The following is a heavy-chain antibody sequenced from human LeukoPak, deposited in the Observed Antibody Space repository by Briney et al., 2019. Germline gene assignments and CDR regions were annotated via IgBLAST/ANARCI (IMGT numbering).Heavy chain of an antibody. CDR2: IIPIFGTA. CDR3: ARVKEGITKDTFDI. D-gene: IGHD3-10*01. CDR1: GGTFSSYA. J-gene: IGHJ3*02. V-gene: IGHV1-69*13. Sequence: ASVKVSCKASGGTFSSYAISWVRQAPGQGLEWMGGIIPIFGTANYAQKFQGRVTITADESTSTAYMELSSPRSEDTAVYYCARVKEGITKDTFDIWGQGTMVTVSS.